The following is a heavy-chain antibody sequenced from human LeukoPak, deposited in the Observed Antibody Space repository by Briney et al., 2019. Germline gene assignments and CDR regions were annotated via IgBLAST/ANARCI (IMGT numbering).Heavy chain of an antibody. CDR2: IRYDGSNK. CDR3: AKDGRSGGDYGYYYYYYMDV. V-gene: IGHV3-30*02. CDR1: GFTFSSYG. Sequence: GGSLRLSCAASGFTFSSYGMHWVRQAPGKGLEWVAFIRYDGSNKYYADSVKGRVTISRDNSKNTLYLQMNSLRAEVTAVYYCAKDGRSGGDYGYYYYYYMDVWGKGTTVTISS. D-gene: IGHD4-17*01. J-gene: IGHJ6*03.